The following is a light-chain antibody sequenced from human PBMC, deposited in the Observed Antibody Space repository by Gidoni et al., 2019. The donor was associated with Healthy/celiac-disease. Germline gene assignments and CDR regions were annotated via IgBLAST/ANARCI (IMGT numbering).Light chain of an antibody. CDR2: DAS. CDR1: QSISSW. J-gene: IGKJ4*01. Sequence: DIQMTKSPSTLSASVGDRVTITCRASQSISSWLAWYQQKPGKAPKLLIYDASSLESGVPSRFSGSGSGTEFTLTISSLQPDDFATYYCQQYNSYLLTFXGXTKVEIK. CDR3: QQYNSYLLT. V-gene: IGKV1-5*01.